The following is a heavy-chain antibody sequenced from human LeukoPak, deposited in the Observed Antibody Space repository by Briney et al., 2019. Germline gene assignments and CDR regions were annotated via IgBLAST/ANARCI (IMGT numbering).Heavy chain of an antibody. J-gene: IGHJ3*02. V-gene: IGHV3-21*01. CDR2: ISSSSCYI. CDR3: ARVGRYSSGWDAFDI. D-gene: IGHD6-19*01. CDR1: GFTFRSYR. Sequence: GWSLRLSCAASGFTFRSYRMNWVRQAPGKGLEWVSSISSSSCYIYYADSVKGRFTISRDNAKNSLYLQMNSLRAEDTAVYYCARVGRYSSGWDAFDIWGQGTMVTVSS.